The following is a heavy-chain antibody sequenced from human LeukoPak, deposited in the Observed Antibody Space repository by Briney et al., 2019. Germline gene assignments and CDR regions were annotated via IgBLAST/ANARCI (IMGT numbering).Heavy chain of an antibody. D-gene: IGHD3-10*01. V-gene: IGHV3-73*01. CDR1: GFTFSGSA. J-gene: IGHJ4*02. CDR2: IRSTANGYAT. Sequence: GGSLRLSCAASGFTFSGSAMHWVRQASGKGLEWVGRIRSTANGYATAYAASVKGRFTISRDDSKNTAYLQMDSLKTEDTAVYYCTGNYYGSGSYADFDYWGQGTLVTVSS. CDR3: TGNYYGSGSYADFDY.